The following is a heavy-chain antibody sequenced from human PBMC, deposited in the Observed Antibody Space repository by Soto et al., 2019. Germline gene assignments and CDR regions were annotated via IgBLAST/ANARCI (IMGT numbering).Heavy chain of an antibody. CDR1: VFSLSTSGMC. Sequence: SGPTLVNPTQTLTLTCTFSVFSLSTSGMCVSWIRQPPGKALEWLALIDWDDDKYYSTSLKTRLTISKDTSKNQVVLTMTNMDPVDAATYYCARTSSLYGGKGRAYYYYGMDVWGQGTTVTVSS. J-gene: IGHJ6*02. CDR3: ARTSSLYGGKGRAYYYYGMDV. V-gene: IGHV2-70*01. D-gene: IGHD4-17*01. CDR2: IDWDDDK.